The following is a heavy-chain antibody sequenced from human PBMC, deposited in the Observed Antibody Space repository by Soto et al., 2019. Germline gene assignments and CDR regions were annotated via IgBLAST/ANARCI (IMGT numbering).Heavy chain of an antibody. CDR3: AREGGGWFGAFEV. Sequence: QVRLQESGPGLVKPSETLSLTCTVSGGSISNYYWNWIRQTPGKGLEWIGYVYDSGSTTYNPPLRGRVTISVDMSKVPFSLNLDSVPAADTAVYYCAREGGGWFGAFEVWGQGTMVTVSS. D-gene: IGHD3-10*01. CDR1: GGSISNYY. CDR2: VYDSGST. J-gene: IGHJ3*01. V-gene: IGHV4-59*01.